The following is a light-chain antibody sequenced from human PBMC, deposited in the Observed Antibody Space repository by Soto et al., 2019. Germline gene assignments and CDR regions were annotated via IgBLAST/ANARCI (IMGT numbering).Light chain of an antibody. CDR2: DDS. V-gene: IGLV3-21*02. J-gene: IGLJ2*01. CDR3: QVWDSSSDPYVV. CDR1: NSGSKS. Sequence: SYELTQPPSVSVAPGQTARITCGGNNSGSKSVHWYQQKPGQAPVLVVYDDSDRPSGIPERFSGSNSGNTATLTISRVEAGDEADDYCQVWDSSSDPYVVFGGGTKVTVL.